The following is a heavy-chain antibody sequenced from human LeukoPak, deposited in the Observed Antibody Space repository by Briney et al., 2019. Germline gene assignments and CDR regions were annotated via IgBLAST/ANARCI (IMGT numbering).Heavy chain of an antibody. Sequence: ASVKVSCKASGYTFTSYDINWVRQATGQGLEWMGWMNPNSGNTGYAQKFQGRVTMTRNTSISTAYMELSSLRSEETAVYYCARVFRCSGGSCYEIDYWGQGTLVTVSS. D-gene: IGHD2-15*01. CDR1: GYTFTSYD. V-gene: IGHV1-8*01. CDR2: MNPNSGNT. J-gene: IGHJ4*02. CDR3: ARVFRCSGGSCYEIDY.